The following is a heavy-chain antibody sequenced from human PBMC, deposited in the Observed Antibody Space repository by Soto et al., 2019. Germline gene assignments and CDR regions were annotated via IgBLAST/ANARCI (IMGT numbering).Heavy chain of an antibody. D-gene: IGHD3-16*01. V-gene: IGHV1-69*01. CDR2: IIPIFSSR. Sequence: QVQLVQSGAEVKKPGSSVKVSCKTSRDTFNKYAFNWARQAPGQGLEWMGWIIPIFSSRNYAETFQGRVTSTADDSTSTAYMELRSLGSEDTAVYYCARGETYLGVWGQGTTVTVSS. CDR1: RDTFNKYA. CDR3: ARGETYLGV. J-gene: IGHJ6*02.